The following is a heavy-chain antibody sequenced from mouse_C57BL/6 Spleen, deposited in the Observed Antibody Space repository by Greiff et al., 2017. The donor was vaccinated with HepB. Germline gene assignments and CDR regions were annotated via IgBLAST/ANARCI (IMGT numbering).Heavy chain of an antibody. CDR2: ISYSGST. CDR3: ASGWYYGNTLAY. Sequence: EVKLQESGPGMVKPSQSLSLTCTVTGYSITSGYDWHWIRHFPGNKLEWMGYISYSGSTNYNPSLNSRISITHDTSKNHFFLKLNSVTTVYTATYCCASGWYYGNTLAYWGQGTLVTVSA. V-gene: IGHV3-1*01. CDR1: GYSITSGYD. D-gene: IGHD2-1*01. J-gene: IGHJ3*01.